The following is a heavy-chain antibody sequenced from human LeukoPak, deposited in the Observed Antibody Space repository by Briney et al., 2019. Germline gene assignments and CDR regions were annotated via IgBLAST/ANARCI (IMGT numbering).Heavy chain of an antibody. D-gene: IGHD5-18*01. CDR1: GFNFSSYE. CDR2: IGTSGSII. CDR3: ARDSGRVDTAMAYDY. J-gene: IGHJ4*02. V-gene: IGHV3-48*03. Sequence: PGGSLRLSCAASGFNFSSYEMNWVRQAPGKGLEWVSYIGTSGSIIYYADSVKGRFTISRDNAKNSLYLQMNSLRAEDTAVYYCARDSGRVDTAMAYDYWGQGTLVTVSS.